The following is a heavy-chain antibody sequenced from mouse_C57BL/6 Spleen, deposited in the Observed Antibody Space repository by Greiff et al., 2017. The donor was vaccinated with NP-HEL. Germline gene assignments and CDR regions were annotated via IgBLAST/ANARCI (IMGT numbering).Heavy chain of an antibody. J-gene: IGHJ2*01. V-gene: IGHV1-50*01. CDR2: IDPSDSYT. Sequence: QLQQPGAELVKPGASVKLSCKASGYTFPSYWMQWVKQRPGQGLEWIGEIDPSDSYTNYNQKFKGKATLTVDTSSSTAYMQLSSLTSEDSAVYYCARLISNYFDDWGQGTTLTVSS. CDR3: ARLISNYFDD. CDR1: GYTFPSYW.